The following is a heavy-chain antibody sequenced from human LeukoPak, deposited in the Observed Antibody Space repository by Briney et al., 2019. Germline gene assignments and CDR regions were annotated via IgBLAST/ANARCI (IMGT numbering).Heavy chain of an antibody. CDR3: AKETHLTYYDFWSGYYGGFDY. CDR1: GFTFDDYA. Sequence: PGRSLRLSCAASGFTFDDYAMHWVRQAPGKGLEWVSGISWNSGSIGYADSVKGRFTISRDNAKNSLYLQMNSLRAEDTALYYCAKETHLTYYDFWSGYYGGFDYWGQGTLVTVSS. V-gene: IGHV3-9*01. CDR2: ISWNSGSI. D-gene: IGHD3-3*01. J-gene: IGHJ4*02.